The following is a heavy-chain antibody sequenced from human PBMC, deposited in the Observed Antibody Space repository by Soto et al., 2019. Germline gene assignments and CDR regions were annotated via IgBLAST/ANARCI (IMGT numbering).Heavy chain of an antibody. V-gene: IGHV1-18*01. Sequence: ASVKVSCKASGYTFTSYGISWVRQAPGQGLEWMGTIYPGGVNIAYAQKLQGRVTMTTDTSTSTAYMELRSLRSDDTAVYYSARDWDYYDSSGPADYFDYWGQGTLVTVSS. D-gene: IGHD3-22*01. CDR3: ARDWDYYDSSGPADYFDY. CDR2: IYPGGVNI. J-gene: IGHJ4*02. CDR1: GYTFTSYG.